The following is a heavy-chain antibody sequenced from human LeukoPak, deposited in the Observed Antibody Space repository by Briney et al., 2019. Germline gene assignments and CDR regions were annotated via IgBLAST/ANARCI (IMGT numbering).Heavy chain of an antibody. Sequence: SETLSLTCTVSGGCISSYYWSWIRQPPGKGLEWIGYIYYSGSTNYNPSLKSRVTISVDTSKNQFSLKLSSVTAADAAVYYCARARRIAAAADYWGQGTLVTVSS. CDR3: ARARRIAAAADY. CDR2: IYYSGST. V-gene: IGHV4-59*01. D-gene: IGHD6-13*01. J-gene: IGHJ4*02. CDR1: GGCISSYY.